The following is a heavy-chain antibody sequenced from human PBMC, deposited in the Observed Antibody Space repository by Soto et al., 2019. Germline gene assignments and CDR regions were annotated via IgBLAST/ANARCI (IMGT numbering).Heavy chain of an antibody. CDR2: ISGSGGST. CDR1: GFTFSSYA. V-gene: IGHV3-23*01. CDR3: AKDKQWLVFGY. J-gene: IGHJ4*02. D-gene: IGHD6-19*01. Sequence: GGSVRLSCAASGFTFSSYAMSWVRQAPGKGLEWVSAISGSGGSTYYADSVKGRFTISRDNSKNTLYLQMNSLRAEDTAVYYCAKDKQWLVFGYWGQGTLVTVSS.